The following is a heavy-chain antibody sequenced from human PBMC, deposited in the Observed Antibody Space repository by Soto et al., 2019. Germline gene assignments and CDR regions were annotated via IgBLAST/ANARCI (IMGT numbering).Heavy chain of an antibody. Sequence: TLALGRTVSGGSMSSAGYYGTGIRQHPGKVLEWIGYIYYSGIAYYNPSLKSRVTISVDTSKNQFSLKLNSVTAADTAVYYCAREVPTPYYFDYWGQGTFVTV. CDR3: AREVPTPYYFDY. CDR2: IYYSGIA. V-gene: IGHV4-31*02. J-gene: IGHJ4*02. CDR1: GGSMSSAGYY.